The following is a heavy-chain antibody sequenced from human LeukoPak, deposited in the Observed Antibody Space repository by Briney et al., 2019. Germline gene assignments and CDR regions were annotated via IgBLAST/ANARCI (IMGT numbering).Heavy chain of an antibody. CDR1: GFTFSSYS. J-gene: IGHJ1*01. CDR3: AREFYYCDSSGYYPGDFQH. CDR2: ISSGSSYI. Sequence: KAGGSLRLSCAASGFTFSSYSMNWVRQAPGKGLEWVSSISSGSSYIYYADSVKGRFTISRDNAKNSLNLQMNSLRAEDTAVYYCAREFYYCDSSGYYPGDFQHWGQGTLVTVSS. D-gene: IGHD3-22*01. V-gene: IGHV3-21*01.